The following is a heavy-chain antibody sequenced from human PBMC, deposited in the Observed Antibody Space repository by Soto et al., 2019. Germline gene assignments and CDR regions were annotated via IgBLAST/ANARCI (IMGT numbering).Heavy chain of an antibody. CDR1: GCTFSSYA. D-gene: IGHD2-15*01. Sequence: ASVKVSCKASGCTFSSYAISWVRQAPGQGLEWMGGIIPIFGTANYAQKFQGRVTITADESTSTAYMELSSLRSEDTAVYYCARNRIGKQKFNWFEPWGQGTLVSVSS. CDR2: IIPIFGTA. CDR3: ARNRIGKQKFNWFEP. J-gene: IGHJ5*02. V-gene: IGHV1-69*13.